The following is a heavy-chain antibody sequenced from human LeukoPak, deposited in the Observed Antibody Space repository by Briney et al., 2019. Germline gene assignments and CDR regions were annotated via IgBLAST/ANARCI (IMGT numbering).Heavy chain of an antibody. CDR1: GFTFSSYA. Sequence: GGSLRLSCADSGFTFSSYAMTWVRQAPGKGLEWVSSISSSGGSTYYADSVKGRFTISRDNSKNTLYLQMNSLRAEDTAVYYCAKGRYGSGTDFDYWGQGTLVTVSS. CDR2: ISSSGGST. J-gene: IGHJ4*02. D-gene: IGHD3-10*01. V-gene: IGHV3-23*01. CDR3: AKGRYGSGTDFDY.